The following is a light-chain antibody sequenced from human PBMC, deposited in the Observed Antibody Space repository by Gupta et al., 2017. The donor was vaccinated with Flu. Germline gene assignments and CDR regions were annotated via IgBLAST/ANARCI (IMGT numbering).Light chain of an antibody. V-gene: IGLV1-51*02. CDR2: ENN. CDR3: GTWDSSPSVVV. Sequence: QFVFTQSPSLCAAPGQKVTISCSGSSANIGNNYVSWYQHLPGTAPKLLIYENNKRPAGIPDRFSVSKSGTSATLRITGHQTGDEADYYCGTWDSSPSVVVFGGGTTPTVL. J-gene: IGLJ2*01. CDR1: SANIGNNY.